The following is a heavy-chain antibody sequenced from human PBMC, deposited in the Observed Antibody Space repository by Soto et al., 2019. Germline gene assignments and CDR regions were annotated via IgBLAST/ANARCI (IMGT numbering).Heavy chain of an antibody. D-gene: IGHD6-19*01. V-gene: IGHV3-74*01. Sequence: SLRLSCAASGFTFSSYWMHWVRQAPGKGLVWVSRVKSDGSSTSYADSVKGRFTISRDNAKNTLYLQMNSLRAEDAAVYYCARGAKGQWLVDYWGQRTLVTGSS. CDR2: VKSDGSST. CDR1: GFTFSSYW. CDR3: ARGAKGQWLVDY. J-gene: IGHJ4*02.